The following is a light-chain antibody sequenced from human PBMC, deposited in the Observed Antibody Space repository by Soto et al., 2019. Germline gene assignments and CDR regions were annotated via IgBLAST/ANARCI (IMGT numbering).Light chain of an antibody. CDR3: QQYNTYSTWT. J-gene: IGKJ1*01. Sequence: DIPMTQSPSTLSASVGDRVTITCRASQSIRTWLAWYQQKPGKAPNLLIYDASNLRSGVPSRFSGSGSGTEFTLTISSLQPDDFATYFCQQYNTYSTWTFGQGTKVDMK. V-gene: IGKV1-5*01. CDR2: DAS. CDR1: QSIRTW.